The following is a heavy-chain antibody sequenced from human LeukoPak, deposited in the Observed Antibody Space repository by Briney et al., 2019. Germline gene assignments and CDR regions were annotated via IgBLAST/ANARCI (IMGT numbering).Heavy chain of an antibody. CDR1: GFTFSSYG. J-gene: IGHJ4*02. CDR3: AKEVLLWFGGSPYFDY. Sequence: GRSLRLSCAASGFTFSSYGMHWVRQAPGKGLEWVAVISYDGSNKYYADSVKGRFTISRDNSKNTLYLQMSSLRPEDTAVYYCAKEVLLWFGGSPYFDYWGQGTLVTVSS. CDR2: ISYDGSNK. V-gene: IGHV3-30*18. D-gene: IGHD3-10*01.